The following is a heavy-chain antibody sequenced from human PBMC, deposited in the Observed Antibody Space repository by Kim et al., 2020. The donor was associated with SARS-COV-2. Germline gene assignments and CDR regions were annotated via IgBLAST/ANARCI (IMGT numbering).Heavy chain of an antibody. D-gene: IGHD6-19*01. J-gene: IGHJ4*02. Sequence: YNPSLTSRVTISVDTSKNQFSLKLSSVTAADTAVYYCARLISGWQPHFDYWGQGTLVTVSS. CDR3: ARLISGWQPHFDY. V-gene: IGHV4-59*01.